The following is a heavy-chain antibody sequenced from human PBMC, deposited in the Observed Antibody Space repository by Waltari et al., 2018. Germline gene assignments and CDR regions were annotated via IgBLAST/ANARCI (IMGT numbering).Heavy chain of an antibody. V-gene: IGHV3-21*01. J-gene: IGHJ4*02. D-gene: IGHD1-1*01. CDR3: ARVHQGTYRYFDY. CDR1: GFTFSSYS. CDR2: ISSSSSYI. Sequence: EVQLVESGGGLVKPGGSLRLSCAAYGFTFSSYSMNWVRQAPGKGLEWVSSISSSSSYIYYADSVKGRFTISRDNAKNSLYLQMNSLRAEDTAVYYCARVHQGTYRYFDYWGQGTLVTVSS.